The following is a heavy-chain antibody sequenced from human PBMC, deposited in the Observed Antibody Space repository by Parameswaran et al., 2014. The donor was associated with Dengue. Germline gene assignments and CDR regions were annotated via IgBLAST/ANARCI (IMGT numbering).Heavy chain of an antibody. D-gene: IGHD2-8*01. CDR2: ISAYKGEA. Sequence: SWVRQAPGQGLEAMGWISAYKGEANVAQKFQGRVTLTTDTSASTAYMELRSLRSDDTAVYYCASVSADPILGFDSWGQGSLVTVSS. CDR3: ASVSADPILGFDS. J-gene: IGHJ4*02. V-gene: IGHV1-18*01.